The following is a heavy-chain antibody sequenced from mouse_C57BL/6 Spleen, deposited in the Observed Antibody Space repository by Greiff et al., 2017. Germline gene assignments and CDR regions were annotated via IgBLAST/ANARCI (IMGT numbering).Heavy chain of an antibody. V-gene: IGHV5-9*01. J-gene: IGHJ1*03. CDR2: ISGGGGNT. CDR1: GFTFSSYT. Sequence: EVQGVESGGGLVKPGGSLKLSCAASGFTFSSYTMSWVRQTPEKRLEWVATISGGGGNTYYPDSVKGRFTISRDNATNTLYLQMSSLRSEDTALYYCARDYYGSSYFDGWGTGATVTVSS. CDR3: ARDYYGSSYFDG. D-gene: IGHD1-1*01.